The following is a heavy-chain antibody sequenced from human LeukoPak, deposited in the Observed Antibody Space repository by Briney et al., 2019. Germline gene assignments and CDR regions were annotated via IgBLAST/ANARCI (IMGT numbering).Heavy chain of an antibody. V-gene: IGHV3-23*01. D-gene: IGHD3-9*01. J-gene: IGHJ6*03. CDR2: ISESGSNT. Sequence: GGSLRLSCAGSGFTFSNYAMNWVRQAPGKGLEWVSSISESGSNTDYADSVKGRFTISRDNSKNTLYLQMNSLRAEDTAVYYCAKDVVLRYFDWLLNYYYYYYMDVWGKGTTVTVSS. CDR3: AKDVVLRYFDWLLNYYYYYYMDV. CDR1: GFTFSNYA.